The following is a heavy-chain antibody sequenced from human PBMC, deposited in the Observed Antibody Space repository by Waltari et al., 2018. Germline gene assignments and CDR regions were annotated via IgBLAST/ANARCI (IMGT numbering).Heavy chain of an antibody. CDR2: MNPNSGNT. D-gene: IGHD6-13*01. CDR3: AKGAHHQSIAAAGTARKNYFDY. Sequence: QVQLVQSGAEVKKPGASVKVSCKASGYTFTSYDINWVRQATGQGLEWMGWMNPNSGNTGYAQKCQGRGTMTRNTSISTAYMELSSLRAEDTAVYYCAKGAHHQSIAAAGTARKNYFDYWGQGTLVTVSS. CDR1: GYTFTSYD. V-gene: IGHV1-8*01. J-gene: IGHJ4*02.